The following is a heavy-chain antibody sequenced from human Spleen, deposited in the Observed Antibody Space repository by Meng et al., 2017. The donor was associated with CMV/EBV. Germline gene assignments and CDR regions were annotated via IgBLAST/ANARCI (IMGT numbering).Heavy chain of an antibody. Sequence: CKASGYTFTSYCIRWVRPAPGQGLEWMGWIRAYHGNTNFAQKFQGRVTMSTDTSTSTAYMELSSLRSDDTAMYYCTRDQGGWYSFDSWGQGTLVTVSS. D-gene: IGHD6-19*01. CDR2: IRAYHGNT. CDR1: GYTFTSYC. CDR3: TRDQGGWYSFDS. J-gene: IGHJ4*02. V-gene: IGHV1-18*01.